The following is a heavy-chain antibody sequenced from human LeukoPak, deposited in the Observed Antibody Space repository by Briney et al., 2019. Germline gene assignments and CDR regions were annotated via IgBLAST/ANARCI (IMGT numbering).Heavy chain of an antibody. CDR3: ARESKPPIAARPGNWFDP. Sequence: SQTLSLTCTVSGGSISSGGYYWSWIRQHPGKGLEWIGYIYYSGSTYYNPSLKSRVTISVDTSKNQFSLKLSSVTAADTAVYYCARESKPPIAARPGNWFDPWGQGTLVTVSS. CDR2: IYYSGST. CDR1: GGSISSGGYY. D-gene: IGHD6-6*01. V-gene: IGHV4-31*03. J-gene: IGHJ5*02.